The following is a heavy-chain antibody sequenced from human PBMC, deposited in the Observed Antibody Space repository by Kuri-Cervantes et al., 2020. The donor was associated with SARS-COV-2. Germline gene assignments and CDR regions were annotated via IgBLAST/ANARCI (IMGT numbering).Heavy chain of an antibody. D-gene: IGHD4-17*01. CDR3: AKDPRTTVTTFLFDY. CDR1: GFTFSSYA. J-gene: IGHJ4*02. CDR2: ISGSGGST. Sequence: GESLKIPCAASGFTFSSYAMSWVRQAPGKGLEWVSAISGSGGSTYYADSVKGRFTISRDNSKNTLYLQMNSLRAEDTAVYYCAKDPRTTVTTFLFDYWGQGTLVTVSS. V-gene: IGHV3-23*01.